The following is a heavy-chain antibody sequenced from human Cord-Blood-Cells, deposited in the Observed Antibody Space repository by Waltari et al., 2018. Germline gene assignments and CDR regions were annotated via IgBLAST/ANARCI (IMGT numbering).Heavy chain of an antibody. Sequence: QVQLQESGPGLVKPSETPSLTCAVSGYSISSGYYWGWIRQPPGQGLEGIGSIYHSGSTYYNPSLKSRVTISVDTSKNQFSLKLSSVTAADTAVYYCARDIFSLTYYDFWSGYYDAFDIWGQGTMVTVSS. D-gene: IGHD3-3*01. CDR2: IYHSGST. CDR1: GYSISSGYY. V-gene: IGHV4-38-2*02. CDR3: ARDIFSLTYYDFWSGYYDAFDI. J-gene: IGHJ3*02.